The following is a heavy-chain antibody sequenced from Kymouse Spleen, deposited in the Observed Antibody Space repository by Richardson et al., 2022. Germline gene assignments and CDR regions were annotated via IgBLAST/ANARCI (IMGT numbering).Heavy chain of an antibody. CDR2: TYYRSKWYN. CDR3: ARENGFTMVRGVSWFDP. Sequence: QVQLQQSGPGLVKPSQTLSLTCAISGDSVSSNSAAWNWIRQSPSRGLEWLGRTYYRSKWYNDYAVSVKSRITINPDTSKNQFSLQLNSVTPEDTAVYYCARENGFTMVRGVSWFDPWGQGTLVTVSS. J-gene: IGHJ5*02. D-gene: IGHD3-10*01. CDR1: GDSVSSNSAA. V-gene: IGHV6-1*01.